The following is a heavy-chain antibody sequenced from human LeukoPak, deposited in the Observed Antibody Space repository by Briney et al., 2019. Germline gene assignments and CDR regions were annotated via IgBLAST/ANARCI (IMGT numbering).Heavy chain of an antibody. D-gene: IGHD6-19*01. J-gene: IGHJ4*02. CDR3: ARAHDLAVAGTPLDY. V-gene: IGHV1-69*06. CDR2: IIPIFGTG. Sequence: SVKVSCKASGYTFTGYYMHWVRRAPGQGLEWMGGIIPIFGTGKHAQKFQGRVTITADKSTSTAYMELSSLRSEDTAVYYCARAHDLAVAGTPLDYWGQGTLVTVSS. CDR1: GYTFTGYY.